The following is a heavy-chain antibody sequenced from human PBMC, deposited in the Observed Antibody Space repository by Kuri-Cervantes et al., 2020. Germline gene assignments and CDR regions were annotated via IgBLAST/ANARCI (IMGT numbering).Heavy chain of an antibody. CDR3: AKDRLYDVGAAGWFDP. CDR2: ISWNSGSI. CDR1: GFTFDDYA. J-gene: IGHJ5*02. D-gene: IGHD1-26*01. V-gene: IGHV3-9*01. Sequence: SLKISCAASGFTFDDYAMHWVRQAPGKGLEWVSGISWNSGSIGYADSVKGRFTISRDNAKNSLYLQMNSLRTEDTALYYCAKDRLYDVGAAGWFDPWGQGTLVTVSS.